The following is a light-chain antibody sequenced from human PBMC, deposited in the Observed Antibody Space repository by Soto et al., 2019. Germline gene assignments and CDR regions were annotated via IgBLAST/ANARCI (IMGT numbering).Light chain of an antibody. CDR3: QQSYSTPPA. Sequence: DIQMTQSPSSLSASVGDRVTITCRASQTISSYLNWYQQKPGKAPKLLIYAASSLQSGVPSRFSDGGSGTDFTLTISSLQPEDFATYFCQQSYSTPPAFGQGTKVDI. CDR1: QTISSY. J-gene: IGKJ1*01. CDR2: AAS. V-gene: IGKV1-39*01.